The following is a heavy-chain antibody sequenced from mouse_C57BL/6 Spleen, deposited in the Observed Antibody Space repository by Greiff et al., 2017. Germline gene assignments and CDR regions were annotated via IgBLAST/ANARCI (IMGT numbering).Heavy chain of an antibody. CDR1: GYAFSSSW. J-gene: IGHJ3*01. CDR2: IYPGDGDT. CDR3: ARSAIYDGYYDAY. Sequence: QVHVKQSGPELVKPGASVKISCKASGYAFSSSWMNWVKQRPGKGLEWIGRIYPGDGDTNYNGKFKGKATLTADKSSSTAYMQLSSLTSEDSAVYFCARSAIYDGYYDAYWGQGTLVTVSA. D-gene: IGHD2-3*01. V-gene: IGHV1-82*01.